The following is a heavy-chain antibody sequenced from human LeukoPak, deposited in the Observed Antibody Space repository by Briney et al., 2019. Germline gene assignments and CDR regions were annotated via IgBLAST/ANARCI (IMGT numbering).Heavy chain of an antibody. V-gene: IGHV3-23*01. J-gene: IGHJ4*02. CDR1: GFTFSNYA. D-gene: IGHD3-9*01. CDR3: AKGIRYFAMVNYFDY. Sequence: GGSLRLSCAASGFTFSNYAMSWVRQAPGKGLEWVSAISGSGGSTYYADSVKGRFTISRDNSKNTLYLQMNSLRAEDTAVYYCAKGIRYFAMVNYFDYWGQGTLVTVSS. CDR2: ISGSGGST.